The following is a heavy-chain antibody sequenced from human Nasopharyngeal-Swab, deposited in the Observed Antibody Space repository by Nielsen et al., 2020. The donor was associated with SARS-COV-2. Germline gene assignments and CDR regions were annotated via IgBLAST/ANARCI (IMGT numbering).Heavy chain of an antibody. CDR2: ISSSGSTI. Sequence: GESLKISCAASGFTFSSYEMNWVRQAPGKGLEWVSYISSSGSTIYYADSVKGRLTISRDNAKNSLYLQMNSLRAEDTAVYYCARDSAEYQLLLYYYYGMDVWGQGTTVTVSS. V-gene: IGHV3-48*03. CDR3: ARDSAEYQLLLYYYYGMDV. CDR1: GFTFSSYE. J-gene: IGHJ6*02. D-gene: IGHD2-2*01.